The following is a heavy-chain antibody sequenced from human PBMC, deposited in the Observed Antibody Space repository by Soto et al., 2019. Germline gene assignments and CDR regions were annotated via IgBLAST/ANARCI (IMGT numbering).Heavy chain of an antibody. Sequence: GPTLVNPTQTLTLTCTFSGFSLSTSGMCVSWIRQPPGKALEWLALIDWDDDKYYSTSLKTRLTISKDTSKNQVVLTMTNMDPVDTATYYCARASSSWYRSYYYYGMDVWGQGTTVTVSS. CDR2: IDWDDDK. CDR3: ARASSSWYRSYYYYGMDV. CDR1: GFSLSTSGMC. D-gene: IGHD6-13*01. J-gene: IGHJ6*02. V-gene: IGHV2-70*01.